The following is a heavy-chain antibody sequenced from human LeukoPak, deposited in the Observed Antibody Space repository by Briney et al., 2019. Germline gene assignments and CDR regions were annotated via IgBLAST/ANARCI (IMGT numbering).Heavy chain of an antibody. D-gene: IGHD5-24*01. Sequence: SGGSLRLSCAASGFTFSTYAMFWVRQAPGKGLEWVSGIGNSGDNTYSADSVKGRFTISRDNSKNTLYLQMNSLRAEDTAVYYCAKGESPLAYYAMDVWGQGTMVTVSS. CDR2: IGNSGDNT. J-gene: IGHJ6*02. CDR3: AKGESPLAYYAMDV. CDR1: GFTFSTYA. V-gene: IGHV3-23*01.